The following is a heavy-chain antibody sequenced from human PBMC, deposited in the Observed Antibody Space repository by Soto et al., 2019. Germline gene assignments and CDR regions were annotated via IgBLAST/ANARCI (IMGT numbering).Heavy chain of an antibody. CDR2: INSDGSST. D-gene: IGHD6-13*01. Sequence: GGSLRLSCAASGFTFSSYWMHWVRQAPGKGLVWVSRINSDGSSTSYADSVKGRFTISRDNAKNTLYLQMNSLRAEDTAVYYCARRSSSWYSVYYYYMDVWGKGTTVTVSS. J-gene: IGHJ6*03. CDR3: ARRSSSWYSVYYYYMDV. CDR1: GFTFSSYW. V-gene: IGHV3-74*01.